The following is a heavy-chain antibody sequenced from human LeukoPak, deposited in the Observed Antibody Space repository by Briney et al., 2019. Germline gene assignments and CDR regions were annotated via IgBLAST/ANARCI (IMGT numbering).Heavy chain of an antibody. Sequence: PSETLSLTCGVSGYSIRSGSYWGCIRQTPGKGLEWIASIYHSGSTYYNPSLKRRVTISLDTSNNQFSLKLTSVTAADTAVYYCARQTPVSSSIRFDYWGQGTLVSVSS. V-gene: IGHV4-38-2*01. CDR1: GYSIRSGSY. J-gene: IGHJ4*02. D-gene: IGHD2-2*01. CDR2: IYHSGST. CDR3: ARQTPVSSSIRFDY.